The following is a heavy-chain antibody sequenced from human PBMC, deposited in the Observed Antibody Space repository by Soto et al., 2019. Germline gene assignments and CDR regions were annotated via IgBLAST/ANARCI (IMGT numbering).Heavy chain of an antibody. J-gene: IGHJ4*02. V-gene: IGHV3-43*02. CDR2: ISGDGGST. Sequence: GGSLRLSCAASGFTFDDYAMHWVRQAPGKGLEWVSLISGDGGSTYYADSVKGRFTISRDNSKNSLYLQMNSLRTEDTALYYCEKEGGSSSFDYWGQGTLVTVSS. CDR3: EKEGGSSSFDY. D-gene: IGHD6-6*01. CDR1: GFTFDDYA.